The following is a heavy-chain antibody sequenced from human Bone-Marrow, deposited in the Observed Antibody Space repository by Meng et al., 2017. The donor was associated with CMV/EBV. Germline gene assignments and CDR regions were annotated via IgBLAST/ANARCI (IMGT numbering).Heavy chain of an antibody. D-gene: IGHD2-15*01. CDR3: ARDRVFLHLTPDALDY. CDR2: IIFDGTNT. CDR1: GFDFSAYS. Sequence: GGSLRLSCEASGFDFSAYSMHWVRHAPGKGLEWVALIIFDGTNTTYAESVEGRCTVSRDNPKNPIFLHMSSLRPEDTAISYCARDRVFLHLTPDALDYWGPGTLVTVSS. V-gene: IGHV3-30-3*01. J-gene: IGHJ4*02.